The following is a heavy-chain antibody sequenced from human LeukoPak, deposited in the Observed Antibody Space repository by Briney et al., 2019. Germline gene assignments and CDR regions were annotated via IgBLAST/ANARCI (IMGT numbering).Heavy chain of an antibody. V-gene: IGHV4-59*01. D-gene: IGHD3-22*01. CDR3: ARSYYYDSSGYSTKWYFDL. CDR1: GGSISSYY. Sequence: SETLSLTCTVSGGSISSYYWSWIRQPPGKGLEWIGYIYYSGSTNYNPSLKSRVTISVDTSKNQFSLKLSSVTAADTAVYYCARSYYYDSSGYSTKWYFDLWGRGTLVTVSS. J-gene: IGHJ2*01. CDR2: IYYSGST.